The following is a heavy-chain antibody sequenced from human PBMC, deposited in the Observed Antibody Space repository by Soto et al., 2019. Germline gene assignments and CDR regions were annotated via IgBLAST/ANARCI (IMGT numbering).Heavy chain of an antibody. Sequence: RLSCVASGSSFSTYGMHWVRQAPGKGLEWVAFVSSDGNNKYYAESLKVRFTISRDNAKNTLYLQVDSLTVDDTAVYYCAKDRVIQLLPIWPDPWGQGTLVTVSS. D-gene: IGHD2-2*01. J-gene: IGHJ5*02. CDR1: GSSFSTYG. CDR3: AKDRVIQLLPIWPDP. CDR2: VSSDGNNK. V-gene: IGHV3-30*18.